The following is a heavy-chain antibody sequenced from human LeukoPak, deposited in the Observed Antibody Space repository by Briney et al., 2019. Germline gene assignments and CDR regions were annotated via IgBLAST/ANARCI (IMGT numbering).Heavy chain of an antibody. J-gene: IGHJ4*02. Sequence: PSGTLSLTCTVSGGSIISYYWTWIRQPPGKGLEWIGYIYYSGSTNYNPSLKSRVTISVDTSKNQFSLKLSSVTAADTAVYYCARGEMIFDFWGQGTLVTVSS. CDR3: ARGEMIFDF. CDR1: GGSIISYY. V-gene: IGHV4-59*01. D-gene: IGHD5-24*01. CDR2: IYYSGST.